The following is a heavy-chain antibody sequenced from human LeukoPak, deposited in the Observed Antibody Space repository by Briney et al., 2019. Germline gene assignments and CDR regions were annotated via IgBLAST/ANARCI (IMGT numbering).Heavy chain of an antibody. J-gene: IGHJ4*02. CDR3: AVGTRKRVYLTPDY. V-gene: IGHV4-39*07. D-gene: IGHD2-8*01. CDR2: IYYSGST. Sequence: SETLSLTCTVSGGSISSSSYYWGWIRQPPGKGLEWIGSIYYSGSTYYNPSLKSRVTISVGTSKNQFSLKLSSVTAADTAVYYCAVGTRKRVYLTPDYWGQGPLVSVSS. CDR1: GGSISSSSYY.